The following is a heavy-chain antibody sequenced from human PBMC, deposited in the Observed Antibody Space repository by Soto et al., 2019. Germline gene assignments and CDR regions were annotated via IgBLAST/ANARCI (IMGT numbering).Heavy chain of an antibody. Sequence: SETLSLTCTVSGGSISSGGYYWSWIRQHPGKGLEWIGYIYYSGSTYYNPSLKSRVTISVVTSKNQFSLKLSSVTAADTAVYYCATRYCSSTSCYAFFNYYMDVWGKGTTVTVSS. V-gene: IGHV4-31*03. CDR1: GGSISSGGYY. J-gene: IGHJ6*03. CDR3: ATRYCSSTSCYAFFNYYMDV. D-gene: IGHD2-2*01. CDR2: IYYSGST.